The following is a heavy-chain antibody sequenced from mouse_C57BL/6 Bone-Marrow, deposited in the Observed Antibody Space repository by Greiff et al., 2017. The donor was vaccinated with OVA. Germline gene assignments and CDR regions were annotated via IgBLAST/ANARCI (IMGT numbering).Heavy chain of an antibody. CDR2: FYPGSGSI. CDR1: GYTFTEYT. Sequence: VQLQQSGAELVKPGASVKLSCKASGYTFTEYTIHWVKQRSGQGLEWIGWFYPGSGSIKYNEKSKDKATLTADKSSSTVYMELSRLTSEDSAVYFCARHEERGWLRRSAWFAYWGQGTLVTVSA. J-gene: IGHJ3*01. CDR3: ARHEERGWLRRSAWFAY. D-gene: IGHD2-2*01. V-gene: IGHV1-62-2*01.